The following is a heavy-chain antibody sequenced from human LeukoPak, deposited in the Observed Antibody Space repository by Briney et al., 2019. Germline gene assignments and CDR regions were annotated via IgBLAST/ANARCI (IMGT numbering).Heavy chain of an antibody. V-gene: IGHV4-34*01. Sequence: PSETLSLTCAVYGGSFSGYYWSWIRQPPGKGLEWIGEINHSGSTNYNPSLMSRVTISVETSKNQFSLKLSSVTAADTAVYYCARIKLGYCSSTSCYGFLYYYYYYMDVWGQGTMVTVSS. J-gene: IGHJ6*03. D-gene: IGHD2-2*01. CDR1: GGSFSGYY. CDR2: INHSGST. CDR3: ARIKLGYCSSTSCYGFLYYYYYYMDV.